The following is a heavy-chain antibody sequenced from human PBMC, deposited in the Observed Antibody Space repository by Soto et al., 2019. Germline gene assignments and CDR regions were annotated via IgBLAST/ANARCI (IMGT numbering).Heavy chain of an antibody. V-gene: IGHV4-31*03. J-gene: IGHJ4*02. CDR1: GGSINSVGYY. CDR2: ISYSGST. CDR3: ARAGDYCDYSFDY. D-gene: IGHD4-17*01. Sequence: QVQLQESGPGLVKPSQTLSLTCTVSGGSINSVGYYWNWIRQHPGKGLEWIGCISYSGSTYYNPSLESRVTLSVDTSKSLFSLKLSSLTAADTAVYYCARAGDYCDYSFDYWGQGTLVTVSS.